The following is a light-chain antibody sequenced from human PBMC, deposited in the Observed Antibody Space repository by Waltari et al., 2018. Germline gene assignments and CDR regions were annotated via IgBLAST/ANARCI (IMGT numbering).Light chain of an antibody. Sequence: DIVMTQSPDSLAVSLGERATVNCKSSQSLLWSSNHLARYQQKPGQPPRLLIYWSSTRESRVPDRFSGNGSGTVFTLTISSLQAEDVAVYYCQQYYTTPLTFGGGTKVEIK. V-gene: IGKV4-1*01. J-gene: IGKJ4*01. CDR3: QQYYTTPLT. CDR1: QSLLWSSNH. CDR2: WSS.